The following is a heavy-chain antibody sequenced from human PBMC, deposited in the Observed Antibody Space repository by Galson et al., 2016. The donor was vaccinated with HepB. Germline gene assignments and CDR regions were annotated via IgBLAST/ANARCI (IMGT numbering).Heavy chain of an antibody. CDR2: INAGNGNT. V-gene: IGHV1-3*01. CDR1: GYTFSDYT. J-gene: IGHJ4*02. Sequence: SVKVSCKASGYTFSDYTMHWVRQAPGQRLEWMGWINAGNGNTKYSQNFQGRLTITRDTSASTAYMQLSSLKSEDTAVYYCARNRAIGKLSMAYWGQGALVTVSS. D-gene: IGHD2-2*02. CDR3: ARNRAIGKLSMAY.